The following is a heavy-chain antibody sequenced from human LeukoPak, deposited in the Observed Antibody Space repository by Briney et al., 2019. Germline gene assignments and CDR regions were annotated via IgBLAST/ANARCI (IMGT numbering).Heavy chain of an antibody. D-gene: IGHD3-16*02. V-gene: IGHV1-24*01. J-gene: IGHJ5*02. CDR3: ATVKIWVYPYDYVWGSYRPNWFDP. Sequence: ASVKVSCKVSRYTLTELSMHWVRQAPGKGLEWMGGFDPEDGETIYAQKFQGRVTMTEDTSTDTAYMELSSLRSEDTAVYYCATVKIWVYPYDYVWGSYRPNWFDPWGQGTLVTVSS. CDR2: FDPEDGET. CDR1: RYTLTELS.